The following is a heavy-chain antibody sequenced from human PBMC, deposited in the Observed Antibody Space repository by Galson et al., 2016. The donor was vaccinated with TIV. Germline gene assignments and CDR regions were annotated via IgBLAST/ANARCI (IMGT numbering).Heavy chain of an antibody. Sequence: SVKVSCKASGGTFSSYVFNWVRLAPGQGLEWMGGIIPLFRTTNYAQKFQGRVTITADESTNTAYMELNSLRSGETGEYYCASDRNTAVDTYHYYYGMDVWGQVTTDSVS. V-gene: IGHV1-69*13. J-gene: IGHJ6*02. CDR3: ASDRNTAVDTYHYYYGMDV. CDR2: IIPLFRTT. CDR1: GGTFSSYV. D-gene: IGHD5-18*01.